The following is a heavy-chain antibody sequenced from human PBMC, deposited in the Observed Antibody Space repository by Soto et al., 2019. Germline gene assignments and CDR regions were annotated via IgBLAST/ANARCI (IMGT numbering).Heavy chain of an antibody. CDR3: ATNYYGSGSRRYYYYGMDV. Sequence: GASVKVSCKASGYTFTGYYMHWVLQAPGQGLGWMGWINPNSGGTNYAQKFQGRVTMTRDTSISTAYMELSRLRSDDTAVYYCATNYYGSGSRRYYYYGMDVWGQGTTVTVSS. CDR2: INPNSGGT. D-gene: IGHD3-10*01. J-gene: IGHJ6*02. V-gene: IGHV1-2*02. CDR1: GYTFTGYY.